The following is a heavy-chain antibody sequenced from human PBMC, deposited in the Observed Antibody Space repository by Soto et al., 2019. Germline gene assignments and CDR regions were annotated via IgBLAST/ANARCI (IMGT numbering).Heavy chain of an antibody. CDR2: VNPSGGHT. CDR1: GDTFTDYY. Sequence: QVQLMQSGAEVKKPGASVKVSCKASGDTFTDYYIHWVRQAPGQGLEWMGTVNPSGGHTTYAQHFLGRVTMTGDTSTSTLYMELTRLTSDDTAVYYCARGGHVVVVTAALDYWGQGTLVTVSS. V-gene: IGHV1-46*01. CDR3: ARGGHVVVVTAALDY. D-gene: IGHD2-21*02. J-gene: IGHJ4*02.